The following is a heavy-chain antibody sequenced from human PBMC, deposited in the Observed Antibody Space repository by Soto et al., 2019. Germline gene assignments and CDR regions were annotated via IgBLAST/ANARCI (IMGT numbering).Heavy chain of an antibody. CDR1: GFTFSSYS. J-gene: IGHJ4*02. CDR2: ISSSSSTI. V-gene: IGHV3-48*01. D-gene: IGHD6-13*01. CDR3: ARGQIAAAINY. Sequence: PGGSLRLSCAASGFTFSSYSMNWVRQAPGKGLEWVSYISSSSSTIYYADSVKGRFTISRDNAKNSLYLQMNSLRAEDTAVYYCARGQIAAAINYWGQGTLVTVSS.